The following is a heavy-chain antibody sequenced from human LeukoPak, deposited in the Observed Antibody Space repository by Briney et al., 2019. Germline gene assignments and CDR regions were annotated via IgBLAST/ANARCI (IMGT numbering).Heavy chain of an antibody. CDR1: GFTFSSYA. Sequence: GGSLRLSCAASGFTFSSYAMSWVRQAPGKGLEWVSVIYSGGSTYYADSVKGRFTISRDNSKNTLYLQMNSLRAEDTAVYYCAREKTYYDILTGYRDEYYFDYWGQGTLVTVSS. J-gene: IGHJ4*02. D-gene: IGHD3-9*01. CDR2: IYSGGST. V-gene: IGHV3-66*01. CDR3: AREKTYYDILTGYRDEYYFDY.